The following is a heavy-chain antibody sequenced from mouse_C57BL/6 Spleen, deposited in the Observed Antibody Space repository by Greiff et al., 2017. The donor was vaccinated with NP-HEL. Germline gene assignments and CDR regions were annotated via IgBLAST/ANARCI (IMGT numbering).Heavy chain of an antibody. Sequence: VQLQQPGAELVRPGSSVKLSCKASGYTFTSYWMDWVKQRPGQGLEWIGNIYPSDSETHYNQKFKDKATLTVDKSSSTAYMQLSSLTSEDSAVYYCARRRYDYEFAYWGQGTLVTVSA. D-gene: IGHD2-4*01. CDR3: ARRRYDYEFAY. CDR2: IYPSDSET. CDR1: GYTFTSYW. V-gene: IGHV1-61*01. J-gene: IGHJ3*01.